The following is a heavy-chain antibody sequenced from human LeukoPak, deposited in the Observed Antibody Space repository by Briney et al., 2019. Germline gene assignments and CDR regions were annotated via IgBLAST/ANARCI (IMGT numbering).Heavy chain of an antibody. CDR1: GFTFSSYW. D-gene: IGHD3-22*01. J-gene: IGHJ4*02. Sequence: PGGSLRLSCEASGFTFSSYWMTWVRQAPGKGLEWVANIKQDGSEKYYVDSVKGRFTISRDNAKNSLYLQMNSLRAEDTAVYYCRTYYEGRGYWPDYWGQGALVTVSS. V-gene: IGHV3-7*01. CDR2: IKQDGSEK. CDR3: RTYYEGRGYWPDY.